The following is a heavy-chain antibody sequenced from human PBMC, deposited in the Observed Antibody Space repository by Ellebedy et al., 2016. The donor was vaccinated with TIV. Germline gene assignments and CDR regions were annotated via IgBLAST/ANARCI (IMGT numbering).Heavy chain of an antibody. CDR1: AFSFSTYA. CDR2: ISYDGSNQ. J-gene: IGHJ4*02. Sequence: GESLKISCAASAFSFSTYAMLWVRQAPGKGLEWVALISYDGSNQFYADSVKGRFTISRDNSKNTLHLQINSLRAEDTAVYYCARDSTNHYFDYWGQGTLVTVSS. V-gene: IGHV3-30*01. CDR3: ARDSTNHYFDY.